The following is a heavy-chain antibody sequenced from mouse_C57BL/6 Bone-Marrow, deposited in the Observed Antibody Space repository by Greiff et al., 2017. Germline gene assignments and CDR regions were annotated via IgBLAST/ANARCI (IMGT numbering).Heavy chain of an antibody. CDR1: GYTFTSYW. CDR2: IDPNSGGT. CDR3: ARDSNYLYYYAMDY. J-gene: IGHJ4*01. D-gene: IGHD2-5*01. Sequence: VKLMESGAELVKPGASVKLSCKASGYTFTSYWMHWVKQRPGRGLEWIGRIDPNSGGTKYNEKFKSKATLTVDKPSSTAYMQLSSLTSEDSAVYYCARDSNYLYYYAMDYWGQGTSVTVSS. V-gene: IGHV1-72*01.